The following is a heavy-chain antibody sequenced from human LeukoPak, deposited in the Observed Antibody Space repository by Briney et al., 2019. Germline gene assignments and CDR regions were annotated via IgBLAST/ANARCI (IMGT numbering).Heavy chain of an antibody. D-gene: IGHD3-10*01. V-gene: IGHV1-69*01. CDR2: IIPVFGAA. Sequence: GSSVKVSCKASGGTFSSYAISWVLQAPGHGLEWMGGIIPVFGAANYAQKFQGRVTITADESKSTAYMELSSLRSEDTAVYYCAREPPDSGTLKGGYYYYYMDVWGKGTTVTVSS. CDR3: AREPPDSGTLKGGYYYYYMDV. CDR1: GGTFSSYA. J-gene: IGHJ6*03.